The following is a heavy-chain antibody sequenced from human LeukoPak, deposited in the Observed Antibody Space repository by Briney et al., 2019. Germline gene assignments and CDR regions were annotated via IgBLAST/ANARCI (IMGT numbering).Heavy chain of an antibody. D-gene: IGHD5-12*01. CDR2: IIPIFGTA. V-gene: IGHV1-69*13. J-gene: IGHJ6*03. Sequence: SVKVSCKASGGTFSSYAISWVRQAPGQGLEWMGGIIPIFGTANYAQKFQGRVTITADESTSTAYMELSSLRSEDTAVYYCARGPVSSYDNYYYYYYMDVWGKGTTVTVSS. CDR3: ARGPVSSYDNYYYYYYMDV. CDR1: GGTFSSYA.